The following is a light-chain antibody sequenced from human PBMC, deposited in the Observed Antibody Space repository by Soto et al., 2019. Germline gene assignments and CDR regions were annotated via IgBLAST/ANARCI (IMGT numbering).Light chain of an antibody. V-gene: IGKV3-15*01. J-gene: IGKJ1*01. CDR1: QSVSSN. Sequence: EIVMTRSPATLSVSPVERATLSCRASQSVSSNLALYQQKPGQAPRLLIYGASTRATGIPARFSGSGSGTEFTLTISSLQSEDFAVYYCQQYNNWPWTFGQGTKVDIK. CDR3: QQYNNWPWT. CDR2: GAS.